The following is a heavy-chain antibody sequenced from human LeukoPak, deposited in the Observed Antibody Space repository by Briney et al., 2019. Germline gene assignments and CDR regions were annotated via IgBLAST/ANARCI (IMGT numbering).Heavy chain of an antibody. CDR1: GFTFSSYA. CDR2: ISGSGGST. D-gene: IGHD2-2*01. J-gene: IGHJ4*02. V-gene: IGHV3-23*01. Sequence: GGSLRLSCAASGFTFSSYAMSWVRQAPGKGLEWVSAISGSGGSTYYADSVRGRFTISRDNSKNTLYLQMNSLRAEDTAVYYCAKDPNRVPVNPFDYWGQGTLVTVSS. CDR3: AKDPNRVPVNPFDY.